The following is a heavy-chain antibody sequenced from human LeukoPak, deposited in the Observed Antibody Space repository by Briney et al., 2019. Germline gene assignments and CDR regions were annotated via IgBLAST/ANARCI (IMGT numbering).Heavy chain of an antibody. CDR1: GFIFSNYW. D-gene: IGHD3-10*01. J-gene: IGHJ4*02. CDR3: ARDNPSGYFDY. CDR2: INGDGSST. Sequence: PGGSLRLSCAASGFIFSNYWMHWVRRAPGKGLVWVSRINGDGSSTSYADSVKGRFTITRDNAKNTLYLQMNSLRAEDTAVYYCARDNPSGYFDYWGQGTLVTVSS. V-gene: IGHV3-74*01.